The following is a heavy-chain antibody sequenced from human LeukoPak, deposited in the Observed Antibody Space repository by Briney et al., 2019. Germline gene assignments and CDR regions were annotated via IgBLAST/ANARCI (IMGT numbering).Heavy chain of an antibody. J-gene: IGHJ5*02. Sequence: PSETLSLTCAVSGASISSGNWWSWVRQPPGKGLEWIGEIYHGGNTNYNPSLKSRVTISVDKSKNQFSLQLNSVTPDDTAVYYCARMEQWPPNGWFDPWGQGTLVTVSS. CDR1: GASISSGNW. CDR3: ARMEQWPPNGWFDP. V-gene: IGHV4-4*02. D-gene: IGHD1/OR15-1a*01. CDR2: IYHGGNT.